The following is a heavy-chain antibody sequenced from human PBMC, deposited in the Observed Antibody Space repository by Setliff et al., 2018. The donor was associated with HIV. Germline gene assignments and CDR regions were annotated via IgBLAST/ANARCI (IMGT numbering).Heavy chain of an antibody. D-gene: IGHD6-19*01. CDR2: IYHRGST. V-gene: IGHV4-4*02. CDR3: ARDPISGITVAGAFDY. CDR1: GGSIRSSNW. J-gene: IGHJ4*02. Sequence: SETLSLTCRVSGGSIRSSNWWSWVRQPPGKGLEWIGEIYHRGSTNYNPSLKSRVSISIDKSKNQFSLRMSSVTAADTAVYYCARDPISGITVAGAFDYWGQGTPVTVSS.